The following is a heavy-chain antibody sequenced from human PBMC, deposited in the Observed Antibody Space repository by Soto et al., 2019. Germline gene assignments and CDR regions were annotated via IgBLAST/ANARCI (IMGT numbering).Heavy chain of an antibody. Sequence: WETLSLTCTVSGDSISNYYWAWIRQPPGKGLEWIGYVHSNGNTHHNPSLKSRVTISMDTSKNQFSLNLNSLRADDTAVYYCARDRGRHHGAEYPFFDSWGQGTLVTVSS. V-gene: IGHV4-59*12. CDR2: VHSNGNT. CDR3: ARDRGRHHGAEYPFFDS. J-gene: IGHJ4*02. D-gene: IGHD2-21*01. CDR1: GDSISNYY.